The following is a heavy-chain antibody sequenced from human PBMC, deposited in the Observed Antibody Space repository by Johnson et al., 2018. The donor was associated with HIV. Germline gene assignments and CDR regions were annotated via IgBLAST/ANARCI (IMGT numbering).Heavy chain of an antibody. CDR2: VSGSGGST. CDR1: GFTFSSYT. V-gene: IGHV3-23*04. J-gene: IGHJ3*02. D-gene: IGHD4-17*01. CDR3: AKDLTYGDYEGDAFDI. Sequence: VQLVESGGGLVQPGGSLRLSCAASGFTFSSYTMNWVRQAPGKGLEWVSGVSGSGGSTYYADSVKGRFTISRDNSKNTLFLQMNSLRAEDTALYYCAKDLTYGDYEGDAFDIWGQGTMLIVSS.